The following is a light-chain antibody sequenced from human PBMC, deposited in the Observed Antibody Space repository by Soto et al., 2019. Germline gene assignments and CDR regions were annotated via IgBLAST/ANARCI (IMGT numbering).Light chain of an antibody. J-gene: IGKJ1*01. V-gene: IGKV3-20*01. Sequence: EIVLTQSPGTLSLSPGDRATLSCRASQSGFSTYLAWFQQKPGQAPRLLIYAASSRATGVPARFSGSGSGTEFTLTMSRLEPEDFAVYYWHQYGNAPCTLGLGPTVEPK. CDR1: QSGFSTY. CDR2: AAS. CDR3: HQYGNAPCT.